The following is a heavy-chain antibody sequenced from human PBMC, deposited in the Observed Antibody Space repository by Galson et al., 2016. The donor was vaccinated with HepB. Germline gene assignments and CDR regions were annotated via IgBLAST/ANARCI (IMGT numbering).Heavy chain of an antibody. Sequence: SVKVSCKASGYTFTSHHVHWVRQAPGQGLEWMGIITPSNGATAYAQKFQGRVIMTRDTSTSTVYMDLSSLSSDDTAVYYCAREKSSSWGYDYWGQGTLVTVST. J-gene: IGHJ4*02. V-gene: IGHV1-46*01. D-gene: IGHD6-13*01. CDR3: AREKSSSWGYDY. CDR2: ITPSNGAT. CDR1: GYTFTSHH.